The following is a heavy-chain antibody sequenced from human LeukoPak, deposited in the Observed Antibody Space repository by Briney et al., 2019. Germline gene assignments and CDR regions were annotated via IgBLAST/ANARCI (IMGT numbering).Heavy chain of an antibody. V-gene: IGHV3-43*01. CDR3: ARRWDSRFYFDY. Sequence: GGSLRLSCAASGLTFDEYTMHWVRQGPGKGLEWVSLISRNGGTTKYADSVKGRFIISRDNSKNSLYLQMHSLRTEDTALYYCARRWDSRFYFDYWGREPWSPSPQ. CDR2: ISRNGGTT. CDR1: GLTFDEYT. D-gene: IGHD4-23*01. J-gene: IGHJ4*02.